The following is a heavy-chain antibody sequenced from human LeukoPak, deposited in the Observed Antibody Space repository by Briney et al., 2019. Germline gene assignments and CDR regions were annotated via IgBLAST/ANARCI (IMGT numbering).Heavy chain of an antibody. CDR1: GXTFSGYW. CDR2: LNSDGRAT. V-gene: IGHV3-74*01. CDR3: ARGWSYGMDV. D-gene: IGHD2-8*01. J-gene: IGHJ6*02. Sequence: PGGSLRLSCAASGXTFSGYWMHWVRQAPGKGLVWVSRLNSDGRATTYADSVKGRFTISRDNAKNTLYLQMNSLRGEDTAVYYCARGWSYGMDVWGQGTTITVSS.